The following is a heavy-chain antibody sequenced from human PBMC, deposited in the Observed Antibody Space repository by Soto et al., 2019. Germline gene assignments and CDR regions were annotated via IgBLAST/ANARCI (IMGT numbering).Heavy chain of an antibody. J-gene: IGHJ6*02. Sequence: SVKVSCKASGGTFSSYAISWVRQAPGQGLEWMGGIIPIFGTANYAQKFQGRVTITADESTSTAYMELSSLRSEDTAVYYCARGFLEWLLYGYYYYYGMDVWGQGTTVTVSS. CDR1: GGTFSSYA. CDR3: ARGFLEWLLYGYYYYYGMDV. CDR2: IIPIFGTA. D-gene: IGHD3-3*01. V-gene: IGHV1-69*13.